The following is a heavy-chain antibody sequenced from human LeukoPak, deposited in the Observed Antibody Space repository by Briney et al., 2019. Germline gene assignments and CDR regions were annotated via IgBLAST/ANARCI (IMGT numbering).Heavy chain of an antibody. D-gene: IGHD1-1*01. Sequence: GESLKISFKGSGYSFTSYWISWVHQMPGKGLEWMGRIDPSDSYTNYSPSFQGRVTISADKSISTAYLQWSSLKASDTAMYYCARHGHWNDVDFFDYWGQGTLVTVSS. CDR1: GYSFTSYW. CDR3: ARHGHWNDVDFFDY. CDR2: IDPSDSYT. J-gene: IGHJ4*02. V-gene: IGHV5-10-1*01.